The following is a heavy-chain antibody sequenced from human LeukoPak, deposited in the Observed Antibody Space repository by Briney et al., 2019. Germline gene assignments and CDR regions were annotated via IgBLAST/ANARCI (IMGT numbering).Heavy chain of an antibody. Sequence: SETLSLTCTVSGGSISSSSYYWGWIRQPPGKGLEWIGSIYYSGSTYYNPSLKSRVTISVDTSKNQFSLNLSSVTAADTAVYYCARHNAYDSSGYYGDYFDYWGQGTLVTVSS. J-gene: IGHJ4*02. V-gene: IGHV4-39*01. D-gene: IGHD3-22*01. CDR3: ARHNAYDSSGYYGDYFDY. CDR2: IYYSGST. CDR1: GGSISSSSYY.